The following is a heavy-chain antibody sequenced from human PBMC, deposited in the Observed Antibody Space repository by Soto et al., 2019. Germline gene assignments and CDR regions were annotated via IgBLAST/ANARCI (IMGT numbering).Heavy chain of an antibody. Sequence: SETLSLTCSVSGGSVTSGRDYWGWIRQTPGKGLEWIGSIYYIGSTYVNPSLKSRVILSVDTSKNRFSLRLTSVSAADSAVYYCARQEYQLVHNLQSWGLGILVTVSS. CDR1: GGSVTSGRDY. CDR3: ARQEYQLVHNLQS. J-gene: IGHJ5*02. CDR2: IYYIGST. D-gene: IGHD2-2*01. V-gene: IGHV4-39*01.